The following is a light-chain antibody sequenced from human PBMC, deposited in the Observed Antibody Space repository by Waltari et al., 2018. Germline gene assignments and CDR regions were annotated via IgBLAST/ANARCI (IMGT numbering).Light chain of an antibody. CDR1: SSDIITYNS. Sequence: QSALTQPPSASGSPGQSVTISCTGTSSDIITYNSVSWYQHHPGKAPKLMIYEVNRRPSGVPDRFSGSMSGNTASLTVSGLQAEDEADYYCSANIGRNNHVIFGGGTKLTVL. J-gene: IGLJ2*01. CDR2: EVN. V-gene: IGLV2-8*01. CDR3: SANIGRNNHVI.